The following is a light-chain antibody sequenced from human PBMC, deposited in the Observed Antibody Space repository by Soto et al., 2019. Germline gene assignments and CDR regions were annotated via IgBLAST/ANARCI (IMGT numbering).Light chain of an antibody. CDR3: CSYAGSYPLV. CDR1: SSDVGGYNY. V-gene: IGLV2-11*01. J-gene: IGLJ2*01. Sequence: QSALTQPRSVSGSPGQSVTISCTGTSSDVGGYNYVSWYQQHPGKAPKLMIYDVSKRPSGVPDRFSGSKSGNTASLTISGLQAEDEADYYCCSYAGSYPLVFGGGTKLTAL. CDR2: DVS.